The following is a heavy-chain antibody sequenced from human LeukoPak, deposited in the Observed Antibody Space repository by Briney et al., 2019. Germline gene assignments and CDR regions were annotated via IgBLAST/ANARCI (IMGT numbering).Heavy chain of an antibody. V-gene: IGHV3-74*03. Sequence: GGSLRLSCAASGFTFSSYWMHWVRQAPGKGLVWVSRINSDGSSTKYADSVKGRFTISRDNAKNTLYVQMNNLRAEDTAVYYCARGDPKAPGDYSWGRGTRVTVS. J-gene: IGHJ4*02. D-gene: IGHD1-26*01. CDR3: ARGDPKAPGDYS. CDR1: GFTFSSYW. CDR2: INSDGSST.